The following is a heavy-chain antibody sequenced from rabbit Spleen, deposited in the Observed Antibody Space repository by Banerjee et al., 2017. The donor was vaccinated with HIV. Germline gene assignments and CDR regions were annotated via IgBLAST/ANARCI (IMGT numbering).Heavy chain of an antibody. J-gene: IGHJ6*01. CDR2: IYTGSSSGFT. CDR1: GFSFSSNYY. CDR3: ARDTGTSFSTYGMDL. V-gene: IGHV1S40*01. Sequence: QSLEESGGDLVKPGASLTLTCTASGFSFSSNYYMCWVRQAPGKGLEWIACIYTGSSSGFTYSATWAKGRFTCSKTSSTTVTLQMTSLTVADTATYFCARDTGTSFSTYGMDLWGQGTLVTVS. D-gene: IGHD7-1*01.